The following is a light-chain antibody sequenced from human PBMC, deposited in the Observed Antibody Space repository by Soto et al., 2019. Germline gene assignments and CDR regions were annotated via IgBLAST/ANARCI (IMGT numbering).Light chain of an antibody. V-gene: IGKV3-20*01. CDR2: GAS. J-gene: IGKJ2*01. CDR1: QSVSSSY. Sequence: EIVLTQSPGTLSLSPGERATLSCRASQSVSSSYLAWYQQKPGQAPRLLIYGASSRATGIPDRFSSSGSGKDFTLTISRLEPEDFAVYYCKQYGSSPPYTFGQGTKLEIK. CDR3: KQYGSSPPYT.